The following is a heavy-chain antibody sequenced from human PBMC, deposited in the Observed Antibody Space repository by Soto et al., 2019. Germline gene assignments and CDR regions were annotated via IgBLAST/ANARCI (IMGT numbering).Heavy chain of an antibody. J-gene: IGHJ3*02. V-gene: IGHV4-59*01. D-gene: IGHD2-21*02. CDR2: IYYSGST. CDR3: AKTHDSRNDAFDI. Sequence: SETLSLTCTVSGGSISSYYWSWIRQPPGKGLEWIGYIYYSGSTNYNPSLKSRVTISVDTSKNRFSLKLSSVTAADTAVYYCAKTHDSRNDAFDIWGQGTMVTVSS. CDR1: GGSISSYY.